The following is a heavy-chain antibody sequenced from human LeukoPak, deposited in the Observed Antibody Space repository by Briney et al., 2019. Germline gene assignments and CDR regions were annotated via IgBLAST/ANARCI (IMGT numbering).Heavy chain of an antibody. CDR2: ISYDGSNK. J-gene: IGHJ6*02. D-gene: IGHD2-21*02. V-gene: IGHV3-30*04. CDR3: ARNAYCGGDCYLDGMDV. Sequence: QPGGSLRLSCAASGFTFSSYAMHWVRQAPGKGLEWVAVISYDGSNKYYADSVKGRFTISRDNSKNTLYLQMNSLRAEDTAVYYCARNAYCGGDCYLDGMDVWGQGTTVTVSS. CDR1: GFTFSSYA.